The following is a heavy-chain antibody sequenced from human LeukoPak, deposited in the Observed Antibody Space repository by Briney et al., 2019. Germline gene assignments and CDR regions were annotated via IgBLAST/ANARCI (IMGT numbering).Heavy chain of an antibody. CDR2: INTDGSST. D-gene: IGHD3/OR15-3a*01. Sequence: GGSLRLSCAASGFTFSSYWMHWVRQAPGKGLVWVSRINTDGSSTSYADSVKGRFTISRDNAKNTLYLQMNSLRAEDTAIYYCTRASAGLSYLDLWGRGTLVTVSS. J-gene: IGHJ2*01. CDR1: GFTFSSYW. V-gene: IGHV3-74*01. CDR3: TRASAGLSYLDL.